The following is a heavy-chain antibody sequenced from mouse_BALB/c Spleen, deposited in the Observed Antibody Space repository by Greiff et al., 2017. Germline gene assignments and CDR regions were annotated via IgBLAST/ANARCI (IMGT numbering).Heavy chain of an antibody. CDR1: GDSITSGY. CDR2: ISYSGST. Sequence: EVQVVESGPSLVKPSQTLSLTCSVTGDSITSGYWNWIRKFPGNKLEYMGYISYSGSTYYNPSLKSRISITRDTSKNQYYLQLNSVTTEDTATYYCARIYYGRDYAMDYWGQGTSVTVSS. V-gene: IGHV3-8*02. CDR3: ARIYYGRDYAMDY. D-gene: IGHD1-1*01. J-gene: IGHJ4*01.